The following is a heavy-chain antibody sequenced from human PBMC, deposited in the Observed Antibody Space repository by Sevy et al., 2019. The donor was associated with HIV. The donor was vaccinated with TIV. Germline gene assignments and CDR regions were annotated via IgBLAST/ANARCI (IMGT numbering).Heavy chain of an antibody. Sequence: GGSLRLSCEVSGLSVTNNGMHWVRQAPGKGLEWVAFISYDGINKYYGDSVKGRFIISRDRSKNTLYLQMNILRIEDTAVYYCAKDFPGFYGMDVWGQGTTVTVSS. D-gene: IGHD5-12*01. CDR3: AKDFPGFYGMDV. CDR1: GLSVTNNG. CDR2: ISYDGINK. V-gene: IGHV3-30*18. J-gene: IGHJ6*02.